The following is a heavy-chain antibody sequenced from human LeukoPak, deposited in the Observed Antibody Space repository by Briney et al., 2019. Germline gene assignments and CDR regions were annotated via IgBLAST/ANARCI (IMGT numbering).Heavy chain of an antibody. CDR2: ISNSGGYA. CDR3: ARGWGCGGDCYTYFDS. Sequence: GGSLRLSCAAPGFTFSTYTMSWVRQAPGKGLEWVSAISNSGGYANYADSVKGRFTISRDNSKNTLYLQMKSLRAEDTAVYYCARGWGCGGDCYTYFDSWGRGTLVTVSS. V-gene: IGHV3-23*01. CDR1: GFTFSTYT. D-gene: IGHD2-21*02. J-gene: IGHJ4*02.